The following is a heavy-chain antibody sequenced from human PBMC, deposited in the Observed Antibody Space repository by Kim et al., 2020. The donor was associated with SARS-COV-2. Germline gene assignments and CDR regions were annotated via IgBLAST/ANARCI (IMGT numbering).Heavy chain of an antibody. Sequence: GGSLRLSCAASGFTFGSYWMHWVRQPPGKGLVWVARSHSDGSTTSYADSVKGRFTISRDNAKNSMYLQMNSLRAEDTAVYYCARVYNFLVRGPFDFWGQGTRLTVSS. V-gene: IGHV3-74*01. CDR1: GFTFGSYW. CDR2: SHSDGSTT. D-gene: IGHD3-10*01. CDR3: ARVYNFLVRGPFDF. J-gene: IGHJ4*02.